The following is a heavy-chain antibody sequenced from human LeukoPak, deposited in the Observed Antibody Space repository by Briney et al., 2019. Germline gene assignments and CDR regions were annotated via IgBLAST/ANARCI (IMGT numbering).Heavy chain of an antibody. V-gene: IGHV1-69*13. Sequence: GASVTVSCTASGGTFSSYAISWVRQAPGQGLEWMGGIIPIFGTANYAQKFQGRVTITADESTSTAYMELSSLRSEDTAVYYCARGVIADYYYYGMDVWGQGTTVTVSS. CDR3: ARGVIADYYYYGMDV. CDR1: GGTFSSYA. J-gene: IGHJ6*02. D-gene: IGHD3-16*02. CDR2: IIPIFGTA.